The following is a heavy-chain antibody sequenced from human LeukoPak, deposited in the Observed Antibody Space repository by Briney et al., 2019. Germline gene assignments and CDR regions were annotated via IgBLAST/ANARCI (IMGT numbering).Heavy chain of an antibody. J-gene: IGHJ3*02. CDR2: INPNSGGT. CDR1: GYTFTGYY. V-gene: IGHV1-2*04. Sequence: GASVKVSCKASGYTFTGYYMHWVRQAPGQGLEWMGWINPNSGGTNYAQKFQGWVTMTRDTSISTAYMELSRLRSDDTAVYYCARQNSSSWKDAFDIWGQGTMVTVSS. CDR3: ARQNSSSWKDAFDI. D-gene: IGHD6-13*01.